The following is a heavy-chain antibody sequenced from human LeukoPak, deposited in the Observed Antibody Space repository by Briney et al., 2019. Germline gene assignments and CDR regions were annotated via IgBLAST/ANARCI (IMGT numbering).Heavy chain of an antibody. V-gene: IGHV4-61*01. D-gene: IGHD1-26*01. J-gene: IGHJ5*02. Sequence: SETLSLTCTVSGGSVSSGSYYWSWIRQPPGKGPEWVGYIYYSGSTNYNPSLKGRVTISVDTSKNQFSLKLSSVTAADTAVYYCARVVLSHLFDPCGQGTLVTVSS. CDR3: ARVVLSHLFDP. CDR2: IYYSGST. CDR1: GGSVSSGSYY.